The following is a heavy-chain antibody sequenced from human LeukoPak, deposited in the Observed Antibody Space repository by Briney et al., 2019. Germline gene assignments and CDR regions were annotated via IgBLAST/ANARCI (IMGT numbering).Heavy chain of an antibody. V-gene: IGHV4-4*07. Sequence: SETLSLTCTVSGGSISSYYWSWIRQPAGKGLEWIGRIYTSGSTNYNPSLKSRVTISVDTSKNQFSLKLSSVTAADTAVYYCARESSCSGGSCYSYFDYWGQGTLVTVSS. CDR3: ARESSCSGGSCYSYFDY. D-gene: IGHD2-15*01. J-gene: IGHJ4*02. CDR2: IYTSGST. CDR1: GGSISSYY.